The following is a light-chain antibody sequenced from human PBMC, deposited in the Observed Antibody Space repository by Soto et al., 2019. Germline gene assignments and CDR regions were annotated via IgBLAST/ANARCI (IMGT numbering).Light chain of an antibody. CDR2: DAS. CDR3: QQYANLPFT. J-gene: IGKJ3*01. V-gene: IGKV1-33*01. Sequence: DIQMTQSPSSLSASVGDRVTLTCQASQDITNDLNWYQQKPGKAPKLLIYDASNLQTGVPSRFSGSGSGTDFSFTITSLQPEDIATYFCQQYANLPFTFGPGTKVDIK. CDR1: QDITND.